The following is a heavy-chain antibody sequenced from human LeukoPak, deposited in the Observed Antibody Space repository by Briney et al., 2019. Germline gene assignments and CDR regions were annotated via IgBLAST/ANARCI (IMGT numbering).Heavy chain of an antibody. CDR2: IRNSGANT. Sequence: HPGGSLRLSCAASGFTLSSYAMSWVRQAPGKGLEWVSSIRNSGANTYYADSVRGRFTISRDNSKSTLYLQMNSLRAEDTALYYCARDVRYCNGECYGWFDPWGQGTLVTVSS. V-gene: IGHV3-23*01. CDR1: GFTLSSYA. D-gene: IGHD2-15*01. J-gene: IGHJ5*02. CDR3: ARDVRYCNGECYGWFDP.